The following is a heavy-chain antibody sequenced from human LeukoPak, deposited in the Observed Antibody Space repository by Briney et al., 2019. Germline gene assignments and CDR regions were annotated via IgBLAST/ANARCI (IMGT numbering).Heavy chain of an antibody. V-gene: IGHV3-21*01. CDR3: ARQYYDALSGFYTADFYFDL. J-gene: IGHJ4*02. D-gene: IGHD3-3*01. Sequence: GGSLRLSCAASGFTFSSYSMNWVRQAPGKGLEWVSSISSSSSYIYYADSVKGRFTISRDNAKNSLYLQMNSLRAEDTAVYYCARQYYDALSGFYTADFYFDLWGQGTQVTVSS. CDR2: ISSSSSYI. CDR1: GFTFSSYS.